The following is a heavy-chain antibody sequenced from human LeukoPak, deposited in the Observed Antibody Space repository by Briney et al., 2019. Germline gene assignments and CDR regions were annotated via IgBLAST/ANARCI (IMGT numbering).Heavy chain of an antibody. CDR1: GGTFSSYA. CDR2: IIPIFGTA. D-gene: IGHD2-2*01. Sequence: GASVKVSCKASGGTFSSYAISWVRQAPGQGLEWMGGIIPIFGTANYAQKLQGRVTITADESTSTAYMELSSLRSEDTAVYYCARGYIVVVPAAIRGTYYYYMDVWGKGTTVTVSS. CDR3: ARGYIVVVPAAIRGTYYYYMDV. J-gene: IGHJ6*03. V-gene: IGHV1-69*13.